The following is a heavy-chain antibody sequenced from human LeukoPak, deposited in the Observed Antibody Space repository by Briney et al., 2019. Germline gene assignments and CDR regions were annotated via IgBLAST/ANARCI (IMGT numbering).Heavy chain of an antibody. CDR1: GYTFTSYG. Sequence: GASVKVSCKASGYTFTSYGISWVRRAPGQGLEWMGWISGYNSNPKYAQKFQGRVTMTTDTSTSTAYMELRGLTSDDTAVYYCARVRYQLLEYFDYWGQGTLVTVSS. J-gene: IGHJ4*02. D-gene: IGHD2-2*01. V-gene: IGHV1-18*01. CDR2: ISGYNSNP. CDR3: ARVRYQLLEYFDY.